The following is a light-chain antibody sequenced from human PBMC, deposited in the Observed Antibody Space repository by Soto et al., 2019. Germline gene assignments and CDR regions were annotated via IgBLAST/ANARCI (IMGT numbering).Light chain of an antibody. V-gene: IGKV3-20*01. CDR1: QSVSSSY. Sequence: EIELTQSPGTLSLSPGERATLSCRASQSVSSSYLAWYQQKPGQAPRLLIYDASSRATGIPDRFSGSGSGTDFTLTISRLRPEDFAVYYCQQYASSPLTFGGGTKVDIK. CDR3: QQYASSPLT. J-gene: IGKJ4*01. CDR2: DAS.